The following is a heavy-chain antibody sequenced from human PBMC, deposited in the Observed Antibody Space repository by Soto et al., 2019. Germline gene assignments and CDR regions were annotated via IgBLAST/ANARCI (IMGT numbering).Heavy chain of an antibody. D-gene: IGHD2-21*02. J-gene: IGHJ6*02. CDR1: GYTFTGYY. CDR2: INPNSSGA. Sequence: QVQLVQSGAEVKKPGASVKVSCKASGYTFTGYYMHWVRQAPGQGLEWMGWINPNSSGANYAQKFQGWVTMTRDTSISTAYMELSRLRSDDTAVYYCARDQRMTAQTTYYYYGMDVWGQGTTVTVSS. V-gene: IGHV1-2*04. CDR3: ARDQRMTAQTTYYYYGMDV.